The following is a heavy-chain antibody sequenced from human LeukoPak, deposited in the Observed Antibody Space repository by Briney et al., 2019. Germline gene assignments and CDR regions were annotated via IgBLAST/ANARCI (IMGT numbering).Heavy chain of an antibody. V-gene: IGHV3-74*01. D-gene: IGHD6-13*01. CDR3: ARDPYSSSWTNYYYYYGMDV. CDR1: GFTFSSYW. Sequence: GGSLRLSCAASGFTFSSYWMHWVRQAPGKGLVWASRINSDGSSTSYADSVKGRFTISRDNAKNTLYLQMNSLRAEDTAVYYCARDPYSSSWTNYYYYYGMDVWGQGTTVTVSS. CDR2: INSDGSST. J-gene: IGHJ6*02.